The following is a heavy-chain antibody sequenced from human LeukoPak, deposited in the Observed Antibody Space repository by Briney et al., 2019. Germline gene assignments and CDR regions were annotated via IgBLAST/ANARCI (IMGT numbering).Heavy chain of an antibody. CDR3: ARGIAGRSLDY. J-gene: IGHJ4*02. D-gene: IGHD6-13*01. CDR1: GFAFNTYG. Sequence: PGGSLRLSCAASGFAFNTYGVHWVRQPPGKGLEWVALIWFDGSKQYYADSVKGRFTISRDNSKNTLYLQVNSLGAEDTAVYYCARGIAGRSLDYWGQGTLVTVSS. V-gene: IGHV3-33*01. CDR2: IWFDGSKQ.